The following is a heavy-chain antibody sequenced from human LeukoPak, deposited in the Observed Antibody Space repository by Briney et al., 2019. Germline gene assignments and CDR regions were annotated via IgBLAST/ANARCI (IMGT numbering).Heavy chain of an antibody. D-gene: IGHD3-22*01. J-gene: IGHJ4*02. Sequence: GGSLRLSCAASGFTFSSYAMSWVRQAPGKGLEWVSAISGSGGSTYYADSVKGRFTISRDNSKNTLYLQMNSLRAEDTAVYYCAKDDTYYDSSGSFDYWGQGTLVTVSS. CDR1: GFTFSSYA. CDR3: AKDDTYYDSSGSFDY. V-gene: IGHV3-23*01. CDR2: ISGSGGST.